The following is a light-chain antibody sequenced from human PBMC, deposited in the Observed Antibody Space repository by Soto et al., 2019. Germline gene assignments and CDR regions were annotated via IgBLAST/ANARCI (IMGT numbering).Light chain of an antibody. Sequence: QSVLTQPPSASGTPGQSVTISCFGSSSNIGSNTVSWYQQLPGTAPKVLIYFNNQRPSGVPDRFSGSKSGTSASLAISGLQSEDEGDYFCAAWDDSLNGRVFGGGTKLTVL. CDR2: FNN. CDR3: AAWDDSLNGRV. J-gene: IGLJ2*01. V-gene: IGLV1-44*01. CDR1: SSNIGSNT.